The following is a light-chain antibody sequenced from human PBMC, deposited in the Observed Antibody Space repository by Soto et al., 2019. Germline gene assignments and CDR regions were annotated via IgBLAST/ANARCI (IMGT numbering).Light chain of an antibody. Sequence: DIQMTQWPKSLSASLGDRVTITSRASQGISNYLAWYQQKPGKVPKLLIYAASTLQSGVPSRFSGSGSGTDFTLTINSLQPEDSASEFRLQGYSDPDIFGQGTKVDI. J-gene: IGKJ1*01. CDR2: AAS. V-gene: IGKV1-27*01. CDR1: QGISNY. CDR3: LQGYSDPDI.